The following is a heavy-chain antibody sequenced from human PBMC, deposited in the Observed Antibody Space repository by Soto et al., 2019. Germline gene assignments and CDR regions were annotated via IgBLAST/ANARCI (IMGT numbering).Heavy chain of an antibody. CDR3: ANSPRRVLDAFDI. Sequence: GGSRRLSCAASGFTFDDYAMHWVRQAPGKGLEWVSGISWNSGSIGYADSVKGRFTISRDNAKNSLYLQMNSLRAEDTALYYCANSPRRVLDAFDIWGQGTMVTVSS. J-gene: IGHJ3*02. CDR2: ISWNSGSI. V-gene: IGHV3-9*01. CDR1: GFTFDDYA.